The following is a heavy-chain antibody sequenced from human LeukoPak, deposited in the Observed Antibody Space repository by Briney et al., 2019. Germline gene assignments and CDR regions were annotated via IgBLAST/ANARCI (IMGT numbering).Heavy chain of an antibody. D-gene: IGHD3-22*01. CDR1: GFTFSSYA. CDR2: ISGSGGST. CDR3: AKDENYYDSSCYYYYYMDV. Sequence: GGSLRLSCAASGFTFSSYAMSWVRQAPGKGLEWVSAISGSGGSTYYADSVKGRFTISRDNSKNTLYLQMNSLRAEDTAVYYCAKDENYYDSSCYYYYYMDVWGKGTTVTVSS. V-gene: IGHV3-23*01. J-gene: IGHJ6*03.